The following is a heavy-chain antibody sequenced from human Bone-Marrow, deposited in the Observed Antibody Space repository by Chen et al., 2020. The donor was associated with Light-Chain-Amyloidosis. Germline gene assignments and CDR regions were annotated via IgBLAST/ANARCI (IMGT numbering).Heavy chain of an antibody. CDR1: GFTFSGYV. J-gene: IGHJ4*02. D-gene: IGHD2-21*01. Sequence: QVQLVESGGGVVQPGRSLRLSCAASGFTFSGYVFHWVRQAPGKGLQWVAVVSYDGSNTYYADFVKGRFTISRDNSKNTLYLQMSSLRGDDTAVYYCARDLAVVGVSPNLDYWGQGTLVTVSS. V-gene: IGHV3-30*04. CDR3: ARDLAVVGVSPNLDY. CDR2: VSYDGSNT.